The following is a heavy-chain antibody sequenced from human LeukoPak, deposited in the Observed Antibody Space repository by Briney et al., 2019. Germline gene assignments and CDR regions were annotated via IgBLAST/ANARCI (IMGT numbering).Heavy chain of an antibody. V-gene: IGHV4-31*11. CDR2: IYYSGST. Sequence: SETLSLTCAVSGGSFSSGGYCWSWIRQHPGKGLEWFGYIYYSGSTYYNPSLKSRVTISVDTSKNQFSLKLSSVTAADTAVYYCARNAYSYGRYEAFDIWGQGTMVTVSS. D-gene: IGHD5-18*01. CDR1: GGSFSSGGYC. CDR3: ARNAYSYGRYEAFDI. J-gene: IGHJ3*02.